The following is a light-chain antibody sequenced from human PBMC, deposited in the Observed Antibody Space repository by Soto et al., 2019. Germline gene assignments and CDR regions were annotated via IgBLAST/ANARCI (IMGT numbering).Light chain of an antibody. CDR1: QDINNY. CDR2: AAS. Sequence: DIQMTQSPSSLSASVGDRVTISCRASQDINNYLAWYQQKPVKAPKLLIYAASTLQSGVPSRFSGSGSGTAFTLTISSLQPEDVATYYCQRHNSAPQVTFGPGTKVD. CDR3: QRHNSAPQVT. V-gene: IGKV1-27*01. J-gene: IGKJ3*01.